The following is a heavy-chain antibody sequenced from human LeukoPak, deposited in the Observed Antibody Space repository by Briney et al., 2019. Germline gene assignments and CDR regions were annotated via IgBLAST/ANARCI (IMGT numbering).Heavy chain of an antibody. J-gene: IGHJ4*02. V-gene: IGHV1-2*02. CDR3: ARRYSSSWYAGGYFDY. CDR2: INPNSGGT. Sequence: ASVKVSCKASGYTFTGYYMHWVRQAPGQGLEWMGWINPNSGGTNYAQKFQGRVTMTRDTSISTAYMELSRLRSDDTAVYYCARRYSSSWYAGGYFDYWGQGTLVTVSS. CDR1: GYTFTGYY. D-gene: IGHD6-13*01.